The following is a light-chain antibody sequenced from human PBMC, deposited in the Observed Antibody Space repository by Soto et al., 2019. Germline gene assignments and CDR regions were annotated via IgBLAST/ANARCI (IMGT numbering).Light chain of an antibody. CDR2: DAS. CDR1: QSISSW. CDR3: QPYTSYWT. V-gene: IGKV1-5*01. Sequence: DIQMTQSPSTLSASVGDRVTITCRASQSISSWLAWYQQKPGKAPKLLIYDASSLESGVPSRFSGSGSGTEFTHTTSCLQADDFATYYCQPYTSYWTFGQGTKVEIK. J-gene: IGKJ1*01.